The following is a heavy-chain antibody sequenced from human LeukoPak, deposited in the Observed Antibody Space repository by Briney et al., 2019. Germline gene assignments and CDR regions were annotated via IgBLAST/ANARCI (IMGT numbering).Heavy chain of an antibody. CDR1: GYTFTRYY. V-gene: IGHV1-46*01. CDR3: ARDRGVLRYFDWLFEFDY. D-gene: IGHD3-9*01. CDR2: INPSGGST. Sequence: GASVKVSCKASGYTFTRYYIHWVRQAPGQGLEWMGTINPSGGSTSHAQKFQGRLTVTRDMSTSTVYMELSSLGSEDTAVYYCARDRGVLRYFDWLFEFDYWGQGTLVTVSS. J-gene: IGHJ4*02.